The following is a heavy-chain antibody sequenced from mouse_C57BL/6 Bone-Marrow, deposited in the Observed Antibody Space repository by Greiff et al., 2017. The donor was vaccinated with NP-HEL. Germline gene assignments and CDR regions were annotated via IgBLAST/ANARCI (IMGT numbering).Heavy chain of an antibody. D-gene: IGHD1-1*01. Sequence: VQLQQSGPVLVKPGPSVKISCKASRFTFTDYYMHWVKQSHGKSLEWIGLVYPYNGGTSYNQKFKGKATLTVDTSSSTAYMELNSLTSEDSAVYYCAREDYYGSSYWYFDVWGTGTTVTVSS. CDR2: VYPYNGGT. CDR1: RFTFTDYY. V-gene: IGHV1-36*01. CDR3: AREDYYGSSYWYFDV. J-gene: IGHJ1*03.